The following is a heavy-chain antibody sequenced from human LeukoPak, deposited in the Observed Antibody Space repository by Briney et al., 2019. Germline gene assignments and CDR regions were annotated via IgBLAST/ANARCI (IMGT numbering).Heavy chain of an antibody. Sequence: GGSLRLSCAASGFTFSSYSMNWVRQAPGKGLEWVSSISSSSSYIYYADSVKGRFTISRDNAKNPLYLQMNSLRAEDTAVYYCARDIAARPNYMDVWGKGTTVTVSS. V-gene: IGHV3-21*01. J-gene: IGHJ6*03. CDR1: GFTFSSYS. D-gene: IGHD6-6*01. CDR3: ARDIAARPNYMDV. CDR2: ISSSSSYI.